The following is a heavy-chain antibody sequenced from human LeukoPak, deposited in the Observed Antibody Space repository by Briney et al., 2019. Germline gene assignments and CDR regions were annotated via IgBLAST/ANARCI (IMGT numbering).Heavy chain of an antibody. Sequence: ASVKVSCKASGYTFTGYYMHWVRQAPGQGLEWMGWINPNSGGTNYAQKFQGRVTMARDTSISTAYMELSSLRSEDTAVYYCARTQYGSGPYYYYYMDVWGKGTTVTVSS. CDR2: INPNSGGT. CDR1: GYTFTGYY. J-gene: IGHJ6*03. D-gene: IGHD3-10*01. CDR3: ARTQYGSGPYYYYYMDV. V-gene: IGHV1-2*02.